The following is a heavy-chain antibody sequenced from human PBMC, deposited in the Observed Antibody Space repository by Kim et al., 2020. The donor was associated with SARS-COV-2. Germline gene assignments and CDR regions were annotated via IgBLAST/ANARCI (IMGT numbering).Heavy chain of an antibody. J-gene: IGHJ4*02. CDR3: TTDASLPFRGGEGGDY. Sequence: GGSLRLSCAASGFTVSNVWMSWVRQAPGKGLEWVGRIKSKTDGGTTDYAAPVKGRFTISRDDSKNTLYLQMNSLKTEDTAVYSCTTDASLPFRGGEGGDYWGQGTLVTVSS. CDR2: IKSKTDGGTT. CDR1: GFTVSNVW. D-gene: IGHD3-16*01. V-gene: IGHV3-15*01.